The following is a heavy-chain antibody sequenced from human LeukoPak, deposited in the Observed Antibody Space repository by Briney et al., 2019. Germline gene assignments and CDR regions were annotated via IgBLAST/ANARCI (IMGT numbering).Heavy chain of an antibody. V-gene: IGHV3-23*01. CDR2: IHGGGGGK. CDR3: AKETSTYNWSDGAFDV. Sequence: GGSLRLSCAASGFTFSSFAMSWVRQAPGKGLEWVSAIHGGGGGKYYADYVRGRFTISRDNSKNTLCLQMNSLRAEDTAVYYCAKETSTYNWSDGAFDVWGQGTMVTVSS. D-gene: IGHD1-20*01. CDR1: GFTFSSFA. J-gene: IGHJ3*01.